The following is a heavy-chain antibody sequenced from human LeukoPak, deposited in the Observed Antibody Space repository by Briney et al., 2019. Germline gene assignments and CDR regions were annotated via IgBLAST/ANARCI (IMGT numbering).Heavy chain of an antibody. V-gene: IGHV3-30-3*01. CDR1: GFTFSSYA. D-gene: IGHD5-24*01. J-gene: IGHJ4*02. CDR3: TRDKKRWLQSGFDY. Sequence: PGRSLRLSCAASGFTFSSYAMHWVRQAPGKGLEWVAVISYDGSNKYYADSVKGRFTISRDNSKNTLYLQMNSLKTEDTAVYYCTRDKKRWLQSGFDYWGQGTLVTVSS. CDR2: ISYDGSNK.